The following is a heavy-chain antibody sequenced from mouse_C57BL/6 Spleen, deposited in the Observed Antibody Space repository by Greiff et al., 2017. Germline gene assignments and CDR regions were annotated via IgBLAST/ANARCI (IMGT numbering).Heavy chain of an antibody. D-gene: IGHD4-1*01. V-gene: IGHV5-6*01. CDR1: GFSFSSYG. J-gene: IGHJ2*01. CDR3: ARQDWDN. CDR2: ISSGGSYT. Sequence: EVKLVESGGDLVKPGGSLKLSCAASGFSFSSYGMSWVRQTTDKRLEWVATISSGGSYTYYPYSVKGRFTISRDNAKNTLYLQMSSLKSEDTAMYYCARQDWDNWGQGTTLTVSS.